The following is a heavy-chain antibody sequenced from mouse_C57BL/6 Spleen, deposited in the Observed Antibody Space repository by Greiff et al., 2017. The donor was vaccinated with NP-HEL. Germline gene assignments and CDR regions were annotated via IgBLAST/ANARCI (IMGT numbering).Heavy chain of an antibody. V-gene: IGHV2-6-1*01. Sequence: VQLQESGPGLVAPSQSLSITCTVSGFSLTSYGVHWVRQPPGKGLEWLVVIWSDGSTTYNSALKSRLSISKDNSKSQVFLKMNSLQTDDTAMYYCARHDSNYLYYYAMDYWGQGTSVTVSS. D-gene: IGHD2-5*01. J-gene: IGHJ4*01. CDR2: IWSDGST. CDR3: ARHDSNYLYYYAMDY. CDR1: GFSLTSYG.